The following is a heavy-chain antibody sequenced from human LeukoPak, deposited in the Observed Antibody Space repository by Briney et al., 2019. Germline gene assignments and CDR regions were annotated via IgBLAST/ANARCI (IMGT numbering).Heavy chain of an antibody. CDR2: ISSSGST. CDR1: GDSISSGDYY. Sequence: SQTLSLTCTVSGDSISSGDYYWSWIRQPAGKGLEWIGRISSSGSTNYNPSLKSRVTISIDTSKNQFSLKLSSVTAADTAVYFCARGPYSYDSSGAFDIWGQGTMVTVSS. V-gene: IGHV4-61*02. D-gene: IGHD3-22*01. CDR3: ARGPYSYDSSGAFDI. J-gene: IGHJ3*02.